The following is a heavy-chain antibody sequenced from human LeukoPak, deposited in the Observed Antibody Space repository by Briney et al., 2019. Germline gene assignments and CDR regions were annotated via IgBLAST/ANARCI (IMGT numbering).Heavy chain of an antibody. CDR3: ARVVPAASYYYYGMDV. CDR1: GGSIRSYY. J-gene: IGHJ6*02. Sequence: PSETLSLTCTVSGGSIRSYYWTWIRQPPGKGLEWIGYIYYSGSTNYNPSLKSRVTISVDTSKNQFSLKLSSVTAADTAVYYCARVVPAASYYYYGMDVWGQGTTVTVSS. D-gene: IGHD2-2*01. CDR2: IYYSGST. V-gene: IGHV4-59*12.